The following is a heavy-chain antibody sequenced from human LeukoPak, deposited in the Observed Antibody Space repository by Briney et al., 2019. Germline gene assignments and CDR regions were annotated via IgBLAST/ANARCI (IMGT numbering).Heavy chain of an antibody. J-gene: IGHJ6*02. V-gene: IGHV3-66*01. D-gene: IGHD2-2*01. CDR3: AREQVVVGRGYYGMDV. CDR2: MYSGGST. Sequence: GGSLRLSCAASGFTVSSNYMNWVRQAPGKGLEWISVMYSGGSTFYGDSVKGRFTISRDNSMNTLYLQMNSLRVDDTAVYYCAREQVVVGRGYYGMDVWGQGTTVTVSS. CDR1: GFTVSSNY.